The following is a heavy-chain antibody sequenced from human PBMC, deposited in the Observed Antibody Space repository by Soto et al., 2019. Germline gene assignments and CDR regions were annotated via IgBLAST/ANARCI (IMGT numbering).Heavy chain of an antibody. D-gene: IGHD4-17*01. CDR1: GGSLSNYY. CDR2: IYYSGST. V-gene: IGHV4-59*08. CDR3: ARFPDYGAYVAP. Sequence: QVQLQESGPGLVKPSETLSLTCILSGGSLSNYYWSWVRQTPGKGLEWIGYIYYSGSTTYKHNPSLESRVTISGDTSKNQFSLRLRSVTAADTAIYYWARFPDYGAYVAPWGQGTLVTVSS. J-gene: IGHJ5*02.